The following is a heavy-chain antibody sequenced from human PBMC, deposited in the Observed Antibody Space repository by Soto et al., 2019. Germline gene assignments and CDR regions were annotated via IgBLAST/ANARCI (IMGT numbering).Heavy chain of an antibody. Sequence: QLQLQESGPGLVKPSETLSLTCTVSGGSISNSGYFWGWVRQSPGQGLEWVASIYYSGNTYYNPSLKSRVTISVATSQNQFSLNLASVTAADTAVYYCAKVHQQYIWFDFWGQGTLVTVSS. D-gene: IGHD2-2*01. CDR1: GGSISNSGYF. CDR3: AKVHQQYIWFDF. J-gene: IGHJ5*01. CDR2: IYYSGNT. V-gene: IGHV4-39*01.